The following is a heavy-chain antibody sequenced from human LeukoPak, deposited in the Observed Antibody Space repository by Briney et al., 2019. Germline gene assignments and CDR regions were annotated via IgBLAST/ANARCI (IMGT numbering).Heavy chain of an antibody. V-gene: IGHV3-21*04. D-gene: IGHD3-22*01. CDR2: ISSSSSYI. J-gene: IGHJ4*02. CDR3: ARTQRREKRAYDSSGYYPD. Sequence: PGGSLRLSCAASGFTFSSYSMNWVRQAPGKGLEWVSSISSSSSYIYYADSVKGRFTISRDNAKNSLYLQMNSLRAEDTAVYYCARTQRREKRAYDSSGYYPDWGQGTLVTVSS. CDR1: GFTFSSYS.